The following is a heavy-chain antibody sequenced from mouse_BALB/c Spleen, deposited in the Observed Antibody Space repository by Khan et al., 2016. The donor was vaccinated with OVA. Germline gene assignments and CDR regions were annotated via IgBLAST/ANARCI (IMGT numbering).Heavy chain of an antibody. Sequence: QVQLQQSGAELARPGASVKLSCKASGYTFTDYYINWVKQRTGQGLEWIGEISPGSGDNYYNEKFKGKATLTADKSSNTAYMQLSSLTSEASAVYFCARRNYFGYTFAYWGQGTLVTVAA. J-gene: IGHJ3*01. V-gene: IGHV1-77*01. CDR1: GYTFTDYY. D-gene: IGHD1-2*01. CDR3: ARRNYFGYTFAY. CDR2: ISPGSGDN.